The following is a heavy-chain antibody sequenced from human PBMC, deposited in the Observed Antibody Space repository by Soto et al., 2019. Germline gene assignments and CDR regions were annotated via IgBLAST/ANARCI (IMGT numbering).Heavy chain of an antibody. CDR3: ARSYSSSGTLDY. D-gene: IGHD6-6*01. Sequence: EVQLVESGGGLVKPGGSLRLSCAASGFTFSSYSMNWVRQAPGKGLEWVSSISSSSSYIYYADSVKGRFTISRDNAKNSLYLQMNSLRAEDTAVYYCARSYSSSGTLDYWGQGTLVTVSS. CDR2: ISSSSSYI. V-gene: IGHV3-21*01. J-gene: IGHJ4*02. CDR1: GFTFSSYS.